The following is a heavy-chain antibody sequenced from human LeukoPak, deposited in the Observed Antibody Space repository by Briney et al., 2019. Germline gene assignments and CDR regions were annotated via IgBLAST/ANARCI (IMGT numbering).Heavy chain of an antibody. V-gene: IGHV1-18*01. CDR1: GYTFTSYG. J-gene: IGHJ5*02. CDR3: ARDLYDFWSGYYGRIYP. CDR2: INAYNGNT. Sequence: GASVKVSCKASGYTFTSYGISWVRQAPGQGREGMGWINAYNGNTNYAQKLQGRVTMTTDTSTSTAYMELRSLRSDDTAVYYCARDLYDFWSGYYGRIYPWGQGTLVTVSS. D-gene: IGHD3-3*01.